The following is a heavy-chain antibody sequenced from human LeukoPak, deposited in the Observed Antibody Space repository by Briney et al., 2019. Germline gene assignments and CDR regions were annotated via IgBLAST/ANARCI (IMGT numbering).Heavy chain of an antibody. CDR2: INHSGSA. CDR1: GGSFSGYY. V-gene: IGHV4-34*01. J-gene: IGHJ4*02. CDR3: ARVKQYYYGSGSYYVFDY. Sequence: PSETLSLTCAVSGGSFSGYYWTWIRQPPGKGLEWIGEINHSGSANYNPSLKSRATMSVDTSKNQFSLKLSSVTAADTAVYYCARVKQYYYGSGSYYVFDYWGQGTLVTVSS. D-gene: IGHD3-10*01.